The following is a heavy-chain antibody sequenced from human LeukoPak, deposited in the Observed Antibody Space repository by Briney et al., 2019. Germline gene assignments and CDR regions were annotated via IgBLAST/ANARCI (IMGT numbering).Heavy chain of an antibody. D-gene: IGHD6-19*01. J-gene: IGHJ4*02. CDR1: GYTFTGYY. CDR3: ARDRSGWYGSEY. V-gene: IGHV1-2*02. Sequence: ASVKVSCKASGYTFTGYYMHWVRQAPGQGLEWMGWINPNSGGTNYAQKLQGRVTMTTDTSTSTAYMELRSLRSDDTAVYYCARDRSGWYGSEYWGQGTLVTVSS. CDR2: INPNSGGT.